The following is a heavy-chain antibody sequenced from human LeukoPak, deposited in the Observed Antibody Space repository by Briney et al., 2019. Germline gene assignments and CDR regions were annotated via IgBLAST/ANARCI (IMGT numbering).Heavy chain of an antibody. CDR3: ARGLRSSSWDYLDY. D-gene: IGHD6-13*01. CDR2: INHSGST. J-gene: IGHJ4*02. V-gene: IGHV4-34*01. Sequence: SETLSLTCAVYGGSSSGYYWSWIRQPPGRGLEWIGEINHSGSTKHNPSLKSRVTISVDTSKNQFFLKLSSVTAADTAVYYCARGLRSSSWDYLDYWGQGTLVTVSS. CDR1: GGSSSGYY.